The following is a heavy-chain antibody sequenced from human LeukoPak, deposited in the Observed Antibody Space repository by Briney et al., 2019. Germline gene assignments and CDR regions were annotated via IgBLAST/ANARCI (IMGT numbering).Heavy chain of an antibody. J-gene: IGHJ3*01. CDR3: ARGMWFDTLFSAFDV. V-gene: IGHV4-4*02. D-gene: IGHD3-10*01. CDR2: IYHTGST. CDR1: GDSISSRNW. Sequence: SETLSPTCSVSGDSISSRNWWTWVRQTPEKGLEWIGEIYHTGSTNYNPSVESRVTISIDKSKNQFSLILNSVTAADTALYYCARGMWFDTLFSAFDVWGQGTMVSVSS.